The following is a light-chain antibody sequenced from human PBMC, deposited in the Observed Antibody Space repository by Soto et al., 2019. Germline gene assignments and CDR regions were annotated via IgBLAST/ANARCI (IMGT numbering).Light chain of an antibody. Sequence: QSVLTQPPSVSGAPGQRVTISCTGSSSNIGAGYDVHWYQQLPGTAPKLLIYGNSNRLSGVPDRFSGSKSGTSASLAITGLQAEDEADYYCQSYDSSLSAYVVFGGGTKVTVL. CDR2: GNS. V-gene: IGLV1-40*01. J-gene: IGLJ2*01. CDR3: QSYDSSLSAYVV. CDR1: SSNIGAGYD.